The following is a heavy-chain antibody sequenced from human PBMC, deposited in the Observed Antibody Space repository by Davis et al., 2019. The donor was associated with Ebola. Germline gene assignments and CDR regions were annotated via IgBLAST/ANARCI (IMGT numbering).Heavy chain of an antibody. CDR3: ARGLEAEVLLWFGELSYFDY. J-gene: IGHJ4*02. D-gene: IGHD3-10*01. Sequence: ASVKVSCKASGYTFTSYYMHWVRQAPGQGLEWMGIINPSGGSTSYAQKFQGRVTMTRDTSTSTVYMELSSLRSEDTAVYYCARGLEAEVLLWFGELSYFDYWGQGTLVTVSS. CDR1: GYTFTSYY. CDR2: INPSGGST. V-gene: IGHV1-46*01.